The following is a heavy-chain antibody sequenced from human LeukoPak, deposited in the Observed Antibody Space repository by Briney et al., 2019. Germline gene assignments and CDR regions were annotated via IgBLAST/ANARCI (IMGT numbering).Heavy chain of an antibody. Sequence: GGSLRLSCAASGFTFSSYAMHWVRQAPGKGLEWVAVISYDGSNKYYADSVKGRFTISRDNSKNTLYLQMNSLRAEDTAVYYCAKEKDTAMVFFDYWGQGTLVTVSS. J-gene: IGHJ4*02. D-gene: IGHD5-18*01. CDR3: AKEKDTAMVFFDY. CDR1: GFTFSSYA. CDR2: ISYDGSNK. V-gene: IGHV3-30-3*01.